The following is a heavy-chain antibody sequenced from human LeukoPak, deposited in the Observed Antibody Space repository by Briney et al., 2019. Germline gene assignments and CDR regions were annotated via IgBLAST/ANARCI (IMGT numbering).Heavy chain of an antibody. D-gene: IGHD6-19*01. J-gene: IGHJ5*02. CDR2: ISYTGIT. Sequence: SETLSLTCSVSGVSISGYSWTWLRQPPGKRLEWIGYISYTGITYYNPSLMSRVTISVATSKNQFSLKLTSVTAADSAVYYCARRLYSSGSSYWFGPWGQGTLVTVSS. CDR3: ARRLYSSGSSYWFGP. V-gene: IGHV4-59*01. CDR1: GVSISGYS.